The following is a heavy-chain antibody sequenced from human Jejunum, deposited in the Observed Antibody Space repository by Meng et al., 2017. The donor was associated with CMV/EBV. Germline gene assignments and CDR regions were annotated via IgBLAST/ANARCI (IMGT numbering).Heavy chain of an antibody. CDR1: DY. Sequence: DYWGWIRQPPGKGLEWIGSLLYSGITHYNPSLKSRVTISVDTSKNQFSLKLSSVTAADTAVYYCARHPRYCSGSTCYWAGYFDPWGQGTLVTVSS. CDR2: LLYSGIT. D-gene: IGHD2-2*01. CDR3: ARHPRYCSGSTCYWAGYFDP. J-gene: IGHJ5*02. V-gene: IGHV4-39*01.